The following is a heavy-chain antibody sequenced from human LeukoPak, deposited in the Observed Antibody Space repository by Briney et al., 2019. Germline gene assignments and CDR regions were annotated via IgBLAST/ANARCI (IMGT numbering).Heavy chain of an antibody. CDR3: ARERNIAAAPDY. CDR2: ISSSSSYI. D-gene: IGHD6-13*01. Sequence: KPGGSPRLSCAASAFTFSSYSMNWVRQAPGKGLEWISSISSSSSYIYYADSVKGRFTISRDNAKNSLYLQMNSLRAEDTAMYYCARERNIAAAPDYWGQGTLVTVSS. J-gene: IGHJ4*02. V-gene: IGHV3-21*01. CDR1: AFTFSSYS.